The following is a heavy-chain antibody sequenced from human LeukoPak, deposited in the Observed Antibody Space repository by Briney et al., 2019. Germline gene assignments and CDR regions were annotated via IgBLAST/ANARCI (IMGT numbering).Heavy chain of an antibody. CDR1: GGSISSGDYY. J-gene: IGHJ4*02. V-gene: IGHV4-30-4*08. Sequence: SQTLSLTCTVSGGSISSGDYYWNWIRQHPGKGPEWIGYIYYSGSTYYNPSLKSRVTISVDTSKNQFSLKLSSVTAADTAVYYCAREELLLGYFDYWGQGTLVTVSS. D-gene: IGHD2-15*01. CDR2: IYYSGST. CDR3: AREELLLGYFDY.